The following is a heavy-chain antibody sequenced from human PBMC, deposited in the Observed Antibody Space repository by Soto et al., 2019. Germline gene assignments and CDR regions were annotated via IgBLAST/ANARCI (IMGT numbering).Heavy chain of an antibody. D-gene: IGHD3-16*01. Sequence: QAFSLTASISGVSFSSTMSACNCNRQSPSRGLEWLGRTYYRSKWFNNYALSVKSRITINPDTSKNQFSLQLKSVTPEDTAVYYCARGDQGFDYWGQGTLVTVSS. CDR1: GVSFSSTMSA. J-gene: IGHJ4*02. CDR2: TYYRSKWFN. V-gene: IGHV6-1*01. CDR3: ARGDQGFDY.